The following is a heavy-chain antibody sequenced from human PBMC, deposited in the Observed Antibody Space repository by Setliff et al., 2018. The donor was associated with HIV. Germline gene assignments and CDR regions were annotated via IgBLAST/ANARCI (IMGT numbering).Heavy chain of an antibody. D-gene: IGHD6-25*01. J-gene: IGHJ3*02. CDR2: INTNTGNP. Sequence: ASVKVSCKASGYTFTSYAMNWVRQAPGQGLEWMGWINTNTGNPTYAQGFTGRFVMSLDTSVSTTYLQISVLQAEDTALYYCARTGAGAILGNAFDMWGQGTMVTVSS. CDR1: GYTFTSYA. CDR3: ARTGAGAILGNAFDM. V-gene: IGHV7-4-1*02.